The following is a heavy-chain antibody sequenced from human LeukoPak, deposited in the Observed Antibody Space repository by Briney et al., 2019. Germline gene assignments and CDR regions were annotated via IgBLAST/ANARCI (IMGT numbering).Heavy chain of an antibody. J-gene: IGHJ6*02. CDR1: GGSISSGGYY. V-gene: IGHV4-31*03. CDR3: ARDSRAGRYYYGMDV. D-gene: IGHD6-13*01. Sequence: PSQTLSLTCTVSGGSISSGGYYWSWIRQHPGKGLEWIGCIYYSGSTYYNPSLKSRVTISADTSKNQFSLKLSSVTAADTAVYYCARDSRAGRYYYGMDVWGQGTTVTVSS. CDR2: IYYSGST.